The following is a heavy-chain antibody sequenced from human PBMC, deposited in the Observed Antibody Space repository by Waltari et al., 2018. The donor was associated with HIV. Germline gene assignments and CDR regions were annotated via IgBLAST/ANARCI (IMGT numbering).Heavy chain of an antibody. J-gene: IGHJ5*02. Sequence: EVQLVQSGAEVKKPGESLKISCKGSGYSVTNYWIAWVRQMPGKGLEWMGIIPPGDSDIRYNPSFKGQSTISADKSISTAYLQWSSLKASDTAMYYCARLVVGSSVNWFDPWGQGTLVTVSS. CDR2: IPPGDSDI. V-gene: IGHV5-51*03. D-gene: IGHD1-26*01. CDR3: ARLVVGSSVNWFDP. CDR1: GYSVTNYW.